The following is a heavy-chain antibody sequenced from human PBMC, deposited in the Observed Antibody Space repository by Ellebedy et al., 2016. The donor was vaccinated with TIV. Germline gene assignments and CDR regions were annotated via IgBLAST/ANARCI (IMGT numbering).Heavy chain of an antibody. J-gene: IGHJ6*02. CDR2: INPSGGST. V-gene: IGHV1-46*04. Sequence: ASVKVSCKASGYTFTSYYMHWVRQAPGQGLEWMGIINPSGGSTSYAQKLQGRVTMTRDTSTSTVYMELSSLRSEDTAVYYCASLYYPHYGMDVWGQGTTVTVSS. CDR1: GYTFTSYY. CDR3: ASLYYPHYGMDV.